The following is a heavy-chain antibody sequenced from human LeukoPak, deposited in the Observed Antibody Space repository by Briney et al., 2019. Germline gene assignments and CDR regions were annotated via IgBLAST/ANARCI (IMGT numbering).Heavy chain of an antibody. Sequence: GGSLRLSCAASGFTFNTFNMNWVRQAPGKGLEWVSSITSGGDYIYYADSVKGGFTTSRDNAKNSLSLQLNSLRVEDTAVYYCARGHYDVLAASYKWTPDYWGQGTLVTVSS. D-gene: IGHD3-9*01. CDR2: ITSGGDYI. V-gene: IGHV3-21*01. J-gene: IGHJ4*02. CDR3: ARGHYDVLAASYKWTPDY. CDR1: GFTFNTFN.